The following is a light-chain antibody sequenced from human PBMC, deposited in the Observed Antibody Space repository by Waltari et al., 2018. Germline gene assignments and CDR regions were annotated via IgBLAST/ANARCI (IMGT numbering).Light chain of an antibody. CDR2: WAS. Sequence: DIVMTPSPDSLPVSLGERAPITCKSSQSVLYSSNDKNYLACYQQKPGQPPKLLIYWASPRESGVPDRFSGSGSGTDFTLTISSLQAEDVALYYCQQYYTTPRTFGPGTKVDIK. J-gene: IGKJ3*01. V-gene: IGKV4-1*01. CDR3: QQYYTTPRT. CDR1: QSVLYSSNDKNY.